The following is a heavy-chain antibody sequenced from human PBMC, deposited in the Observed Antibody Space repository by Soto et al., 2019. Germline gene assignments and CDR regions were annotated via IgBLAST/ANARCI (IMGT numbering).Heavy chain of an antibody. Sequence: PGGSLRLSCAASGFTFSSYWMSWFRQAPGKGLEWVANIKPDGSQKWYLDSVKGRFTISRDNAKKSLYLQMNSLRVEDTAVYYCARGDYYDSSGPFSDAFDIWGQGTMVTVSS. D-gene: IGHD3-22*01. CDR3: ARGDYYDSSGPFSDAFDI. CDR1: GFTFSSYW. V-gene: IGHV3-7*04. J-gene: IGHJ3*02. CDR2: IKPDGSQK.